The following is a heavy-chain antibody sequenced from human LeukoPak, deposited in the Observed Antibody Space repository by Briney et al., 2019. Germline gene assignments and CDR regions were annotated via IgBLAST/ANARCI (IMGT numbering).Heavy chain of an antibody. D-gene: IGHD1-26*01. Sequence: GGSLRLSCAASGFTFSRNGMTWVPQAPGKGLEWVSAISGSGGNTYYADSVKGRFTISRDNSKNTLYLQMNSLRAEDTAVYYCAKDRRAGSYDYWGQGTLVTVSS. CDR3: AKDRRAGSYDY. CDR1: GFTFSRNG. V-gene: IGHV3-23*01. J-gene: IGHJ4*02. CDR2: ISGSGGNT.